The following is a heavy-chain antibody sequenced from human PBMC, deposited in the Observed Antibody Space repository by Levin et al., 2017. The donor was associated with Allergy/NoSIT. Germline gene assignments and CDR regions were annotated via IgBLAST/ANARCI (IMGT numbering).Heavy chain of an antibody. J-gene: IGHJ4*02. CDR1: GGSFSGYY. CDR3: ARDLSLGYCSSTSCYGPFDY. CDR2: INHSGST. D-gene: IGHD2-2*01. V-gene: IGHV4-34*01. Sequence: SETLSLTCAVYGGSFSGYYWSWIRQPPGKGLEWIGEINHSGSTNYNPSLKSRVTISVDTSKNQFSLKLSSVTAADTAVYYCARDLSLGYCSSTSCYGPFDYWGQGTLVTVSS.